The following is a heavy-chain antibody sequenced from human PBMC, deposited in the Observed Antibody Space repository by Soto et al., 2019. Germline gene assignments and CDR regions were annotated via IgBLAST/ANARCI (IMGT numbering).Heavy chain of an antibody. CDR3: ASNRRGGSGPSNFDY. Sequence: EASVKVYCKASGYTFTGYDINWVRQATGQGLEWMGWMNPNSGYTGYAQKFQGRVTMTRNTSISTAYMELSSLRSEDTAVYYCASNRRGGSGPSNFDYWGQGTLVTVSS. V-gene: IGHV1-8*01. D-gene: IGHD2-15*01. J-gene: IGHJ4*02. CDR1: GYTFTGYD. CDR2: MNPNSGYT.